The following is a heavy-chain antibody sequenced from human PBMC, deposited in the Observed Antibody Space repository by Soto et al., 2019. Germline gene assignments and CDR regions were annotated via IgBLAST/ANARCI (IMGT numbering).Heavy chain of an antibody. J-gene: IGHJ4*02. Sequence: PGWSLRLSCASSGFPFNSYAMSWVRQAPGKGLEWVSTISGSGGSTYYADSVKGRFTISRDNSKNTLYLRMNSLRAEDTAVYYCAKEGSTDPTFDYWGQGTLVTVSS. V-gene: IGHV3-23*01. CDR1: GFPFNSYA. CDR3: AKEGSTDPTFDY. D-gene: IGHD6-13*01. CDR2: ISGSGGST.